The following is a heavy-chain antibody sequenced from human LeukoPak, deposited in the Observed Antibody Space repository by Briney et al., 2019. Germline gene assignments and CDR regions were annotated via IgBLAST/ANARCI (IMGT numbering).Heavy chain of an antibody. Sequence: GGSLRLSCAAPGFTVSINYMSWVRQAPGKGLEWVSVIYSSGSTYYADSVKGRFTISRDNSMNTLYLQMNSLRAEDTAVYYCASYDSSGYFDYWGQGTLVTVSS. CDR3: ASYDSSGYFDY. CDR2: IYSSGST. CDR1: GFTVSINY. J-gene: IGHJ4*02. V-gene: IGHV3-53*01. D-gene: IGHD3-22*01.